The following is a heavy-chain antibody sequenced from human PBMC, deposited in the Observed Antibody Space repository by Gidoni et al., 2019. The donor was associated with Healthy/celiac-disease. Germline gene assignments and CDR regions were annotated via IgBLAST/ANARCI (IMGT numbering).Heavy chain of an antibody. V-gene: IGHV2-70*01. CDR1: GFSLSTSGMC. Sequence: QVTLRESGPALVKPTQTLTLTCTFSGFSLSTSGMCVSWIRQPPGKALEWLALIDWDDDKYYSTSLKTRLTISKDTSKNQVFLTMTNRYPVDTATYYCARVRGYSGYNGMDVWGQGTTVTVSS. CDR2: IDWDDDK. D-gene: IGHD5-12*01. J-gene: IGHJ6*02. CDR3: ARVRGYSGYNGMDV.